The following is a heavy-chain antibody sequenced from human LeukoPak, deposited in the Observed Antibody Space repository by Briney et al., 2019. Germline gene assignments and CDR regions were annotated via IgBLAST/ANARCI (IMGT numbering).Heavy chain of an antibody. J-gene: IGHJ4*02. D-gene: IGHD3-10*01. CDR3: ARLLADRGVTSPPDY. CDR1: GGSFSGYY. V-gene: IGHV4-34*01. CDR2: INHGGST. Sequence: SETLSLTCAVYGGSFSGYYWSWIRQPPGKGLEWIGEINHGGSTNYNPSLKSRVTISVDTSKYQFSLKLHSVTAADTAVYYCARLLADRGVTSPPDYWGQGTLVTVSS.